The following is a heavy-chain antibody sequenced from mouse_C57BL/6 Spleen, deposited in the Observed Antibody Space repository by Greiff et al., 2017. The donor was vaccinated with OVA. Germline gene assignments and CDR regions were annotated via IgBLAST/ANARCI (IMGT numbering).Heavy chain of an antibody. Sequence: LVESGEGLVKPGGSLKLSCAASGFTFSSYAMSWVRQTPEKRLEWVAYISSGGDYIYYADTVKGRFTISRDNARNTLYLQMSSLKSEDTAMYYCTRGPIYYYGSSPPYAMDYWGQGTSVTVSS. CDR3: TRGPIYYYGSSPPYAMDY. CDR2: ISSGGDYI. V-gene: IGHV5-9-1*02. D-gene: IGHD1-1*01. CDR1: GFTFSSYA. J-gene: IGHJ4*01.